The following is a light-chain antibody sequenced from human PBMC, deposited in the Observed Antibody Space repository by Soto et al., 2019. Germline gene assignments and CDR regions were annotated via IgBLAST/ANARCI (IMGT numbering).Light chain of an antibody. CDR3: QQYGSTPLT. J-gene: IGKJ4*01. V-gene: IGKV3-20*01. CDR2: DAS. CDR1: QSVSTNY. Sequence: EIVLTQSPGTLSLSPGERVTLSCRASQSVSTNYLAWYQQKPGQAPRLLIYDASSRATGIPDRFSGSGSGTDFTLTISRLEPEDFAVYYCQQYGSTPLTFGGGTKVDIK.